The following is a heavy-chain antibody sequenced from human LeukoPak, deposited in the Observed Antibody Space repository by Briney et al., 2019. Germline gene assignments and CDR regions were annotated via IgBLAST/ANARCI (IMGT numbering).Heavy chain of an antibody. D-gene: IGHD4-23*01. V-gene: IGHV3-33*01. CDR2: VRNDGSDT. Sequence: GTSLRLSCTTSGLTFTSHGFHWLRQVVGKRLEWVAFVRNDGSDTYHANSVRGRFSISRDDSKNTLYLQMNSLRPEDTAIYYCTRDRGKDYFDSWGQGTQVTVSS. J-gene: IGHJ4*02. CDR3: TRDRGKDYFDS. CDR1: GLTFTSHG.